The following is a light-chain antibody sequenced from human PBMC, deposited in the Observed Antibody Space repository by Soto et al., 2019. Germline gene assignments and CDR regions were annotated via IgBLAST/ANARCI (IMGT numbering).Light chain of an antibody. V-gene: IGKV1-39*01. Sequence: DIQLTQSPYSLSASVGDSVTLSCQTSQRVDSYIHWYQHKPGKVPTLLIYAASSLQSGVPSRFSGSGSGTEFTLTITSLQPEDFATYYCQQSGDTPPWTFGQGTKVDIK. CDR3: QQSGDTPPWT. J-gene: IGKJ1*01. CDR1: QRVDSY. CDR2: AAS.